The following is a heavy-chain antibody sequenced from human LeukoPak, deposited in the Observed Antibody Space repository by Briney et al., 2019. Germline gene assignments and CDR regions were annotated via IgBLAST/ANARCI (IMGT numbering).Heavy chain of an antibody. Sequence: GGSLRLSCAASGFTFSSYAMYWVRQAPGKGLEYVSGISSNGGSTYYANTVKGRFTISRDNAKNSLYLQMNSLRAEETAVYYCAELGITMIGGVWGKGTTVTISS. V-gene: IGHV3-64*01. D-gene: IGHD3-10*02. CDR1: GFTFSSYA. CDR3: AELGITMIGGV. J-gene: IGHJ6*04. CDR2: ISSNGGST.